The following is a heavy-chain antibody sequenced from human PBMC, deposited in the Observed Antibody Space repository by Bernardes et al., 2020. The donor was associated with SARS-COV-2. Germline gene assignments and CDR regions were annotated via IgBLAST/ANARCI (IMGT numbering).Heavy chain of an antibody. CDR1: GFTFRRYA. V-gene: IGHV3-23*01. CDR2: INGAGGSP. J-gene: IGHJ4*02. D-gene: IGHD6-19*01. CDR3: AKGEAVAGSDFDY. Sequence: SLRLSCAASGFTFRRYAMSWVRQAPGKGLEWVSTINGAGGSPYYADSVKGRFTISRDNSKNTLYLQMNSLRAEDTAVYYCAKGEAVAGSDFDYWGQGALVTGSS.